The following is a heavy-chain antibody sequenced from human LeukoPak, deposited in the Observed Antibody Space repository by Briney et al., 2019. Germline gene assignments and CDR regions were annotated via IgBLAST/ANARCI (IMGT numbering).Heavy chain of an antibody. Sequence: GGSLRLSCAASGFTFSSYWMNWVRRAPGKGLEWVANIKQDESEKYYVDSVKGRFTISRDNAKNSMYLQMNNLRAEDTAVYYCARVLDSSTSRYQSLKYWGQGTLVTVSS. CDR3: ARVLDSSTSRYQSLKY. CDR1: GFTFSSYW. V-gene: IGHV3-7*01. CDR2: IKQDESEK. D-gene: IGHD2-2*01. J-gene: IGHJ1*01.